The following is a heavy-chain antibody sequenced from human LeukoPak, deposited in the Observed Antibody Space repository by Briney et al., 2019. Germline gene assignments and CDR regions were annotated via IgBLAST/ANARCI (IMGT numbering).Heavy chain of an antibody. CDR2: ISSSSSYI. J-gene: IGHJ5*02. D-gene: IGHD3-3*01. V-gene: IGHV3-21*01. Sequence: GGSLRLSCAASGFTFSSYSMNWVRQAPGKGLEWVSSISSSSSYIYYADSVKGRFTISSDNAKNSLYLQMNSLRAEDTAVYYCAREYPDPTYYDFWSGYYHNWFDPWGQGTLVTVSS. CDR3: AREYPDPTYYDFWSGYYHNWFDP. CDR1: GFTFSSYS.